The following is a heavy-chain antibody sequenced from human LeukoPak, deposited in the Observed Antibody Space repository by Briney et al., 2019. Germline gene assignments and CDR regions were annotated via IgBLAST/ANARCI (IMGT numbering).Heavy chain of an antibody. D-gene: IGHD6-19*01. Sequence: GRSLRLSCAASGFTFSSYVMHWVRQAPGKGLEWVAVIWYDGSNKFYADSVKGRFTISRDNSKNTLYLQMNSLRAEDTAEYYCARGSSSGWYLPDYWGQGTLVTVSS. CDR2: IWYDGSNK. V-gene: IGHV3-33*01. J-gene: IGHJ4*02. CDR1: GFTFSSYV. CDR3: ARGSSSGWYLPDY.